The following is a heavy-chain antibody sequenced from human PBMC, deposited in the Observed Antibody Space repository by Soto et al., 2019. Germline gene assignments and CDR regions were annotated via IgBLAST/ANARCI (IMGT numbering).Heavy chain of an antibody. Sequence: TSETLSLTCTVSGGSISSSSYYWGWIRQPPGKGLEWIGSIYYSGSTYYNPSLKSRVTISVDTSKNQFSLKLSSVTAADTAVYYCARHKTTRNSMDVWGQGTTVTVSS. J-gene: IGHJ6*02. V-gene: IGHV4-39*01. CDR3: ARHKTTRNSMDV. CDR1: GGSISSSSYY. CDR2: IYYSGST. D-gene: IGHD4-17*01.